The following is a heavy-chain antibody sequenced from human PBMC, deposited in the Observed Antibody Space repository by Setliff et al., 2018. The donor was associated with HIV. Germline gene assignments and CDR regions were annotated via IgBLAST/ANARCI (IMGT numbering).Heavy chain of an antibody. CDR3: AKDRGYDFWSGGFDY. V-gene: IGHV3-33*06. CDR2: IWYDGSNK. Sequence: GGSLRLSCAASGFIVSSNYINWVRQAPGKGLEWVAVIWYDGSNKYYADSVKGRFTISRDNSKNTLYLQMDNLRAEDTALYYCAKDRGYDFWSGGFDYWGQGTPVTV. CDR1: GFIVSSNY. D-gene: IGHD3-3*01. J-gene: IGHJ4*02.